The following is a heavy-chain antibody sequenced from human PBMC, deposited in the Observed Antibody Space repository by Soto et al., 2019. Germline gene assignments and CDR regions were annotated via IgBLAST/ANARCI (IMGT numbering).Heavy chain of an antibody. CDR1: GFTFSSYE. V-gene: IGHV3-48*03. CDR2: ISSSGSTI. CDR3: AREDRGGARNLRDRHFDY. Sequence: PGGSLRLSCAASGFTFSSYEMNWVRQAPGKGLEWVSYISSSGSTIYYADSVKGRFTISRDNAKNSLYLQMNSLRAEDTAVYYCAREDRGGARNLRDRHFDYWGQGTLVTVSS. D-gene: IGHD3-16*01. J-gene: IGHJ4*02.